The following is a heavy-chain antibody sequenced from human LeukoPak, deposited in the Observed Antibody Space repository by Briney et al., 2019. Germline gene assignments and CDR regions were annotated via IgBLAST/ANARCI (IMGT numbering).Heavy chain of an antibody. D-gene: IGHD6-6*01. CDR2: IIPIFGTA. CDR1: GGTFSSYA. J-gene: IGHJ4*02. CDR3: ARGSIAARTFDY. V-gene: IGHV1-69*13. Sequence: GASVKVSCKASGGTFSSYAISWVRQAPGQGLEWMGGIIPIFGTANYAQKFQGRVTITADESTSTAYMELSSLRSEDTAVCYCARGSIAARTFDYWGQGTLVTVSS.